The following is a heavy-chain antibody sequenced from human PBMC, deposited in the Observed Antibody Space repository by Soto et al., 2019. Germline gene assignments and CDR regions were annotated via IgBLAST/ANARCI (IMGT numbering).Heavy chain of an antibody. CDR3: ARGRIRAVAGRTEWFDP. Sequence: SETLSHTCAVYGGSFSCYYWSWSRQPPGKGLEWIGEINHSGSTNYNPSLKSRVTISVDTSKNQFSLKLSSVTAADTAVYYCARGRIRAVAGRTEWFDPWGQGTLVTVSS. CDR1: GGSFSCYY. J-gene: IGHJ5*02. CDR2: INHSGST. V-gene: IGHV4-34*01. D-gene: IGHD6-19*01.